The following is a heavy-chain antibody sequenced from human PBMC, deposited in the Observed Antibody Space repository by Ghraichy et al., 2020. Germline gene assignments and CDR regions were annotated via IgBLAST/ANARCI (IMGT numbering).Heavy chain of an antibody. CDR3: ARVIGTVEVAGTGKYYFDY. D-gene: IGHD6-19*01. J-gene: IGHJ4*02. V-gene: IGHV4-39*01. CDR2: IHHSGST. Sequence: SETLSLTCTVSGGSVSSSNYYWGWIRQPPGKGLEWIANIHHSGSTYYNPSLKSRVTISIDTSKNQFSLNATSVTAADTAVYYCARVIGTVEVAGTGKYYFDYWGQGTLGTVSS. CDR1: GGSVSSSNYY.